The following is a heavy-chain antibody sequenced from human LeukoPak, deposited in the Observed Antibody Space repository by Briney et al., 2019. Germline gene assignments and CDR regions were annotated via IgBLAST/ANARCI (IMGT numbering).Heavy chain of an antibody. CDR2: INPSGGST. CDR3: AGVGSVCSSTSCYAFDI. V-gene: IGHV1-46*03. D-gene: IGHD2-2*01. CDR1: GYTFTSYY. Sequence: ASVKVSCKASGYTFTSYYMHWVRQAPGQGLEWMGIINPSGGSTSYAQKFQGRVTMTRDTSTSTVYMELSSLRSEDTAVYYCAGVGSVCSSTSCYAFDIWGQGTMVTVSS. J-gene: IGHJ3*02.